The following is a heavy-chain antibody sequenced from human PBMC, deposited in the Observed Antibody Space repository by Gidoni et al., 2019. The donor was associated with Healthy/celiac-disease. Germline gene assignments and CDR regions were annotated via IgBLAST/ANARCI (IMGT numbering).Heavy chain of an antibody. D-gene: IGHD3-22*01. J-gene: IGHJ4*02. V-gene: IGHV4-34*01. Sequence: QVQLQQWGAGLLKPSETLSLTCAVSGGSFSGYYWSWIRQPPGKGLEWIGEINHSGSTNYNPSLKSRVTISVDTSKNQFSLKLSSVTAADTAVYYCARVGSYYDSSGFGYWGQGTLVTVSS. CDR2: INHSGST. CDR1: GGSFSGYY. CDR3: ARVGSYYDSSGFGY.